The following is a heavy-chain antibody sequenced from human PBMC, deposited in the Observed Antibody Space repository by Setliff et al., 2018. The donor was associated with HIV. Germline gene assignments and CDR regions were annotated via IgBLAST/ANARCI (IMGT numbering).Heavy chain of an antibody. CDR1: GGSISSSSYY. CDR3: ARQAIFGYYDSSGYLDY. V-gene: IGHV4-39*01. D-gene: IGHD3-22*01. Sequence: PSETLSLTCTVSGGSISSSSYYWGWIRQPPGKGLEWIGSIYYSGSTYYNPSLKSRVTISVDTSKNQFSLKLSSVTAADTAVYYCARQAIFGYYDSSGYLDYWGQGTLVTVSS. J-gene: IGHJ4*02. CDR2: IYYSGST.